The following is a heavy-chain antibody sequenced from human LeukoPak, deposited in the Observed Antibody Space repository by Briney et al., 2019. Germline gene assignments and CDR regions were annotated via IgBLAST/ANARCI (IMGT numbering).Heavy chain of an antibody. CDR3: ASCHCTNGVCYGECEYFQH. D-gene: IGHD2-8*01. CDR1: GYTFTSYG. CDR2: ISAYNGNT. V-gene: IGHV1-18*01. J-gene: IGHJ1*01. Sequence: ASVKASCKASGYTFTSYGISWVRQAPGQGLEWMGWISAYNGNTNYAQKLQGRVTMTTYTSTSTAYMELRSLRSDDTAVYYCASCHCTNGVCYGECEYFQHWGQGTLVTVSS.